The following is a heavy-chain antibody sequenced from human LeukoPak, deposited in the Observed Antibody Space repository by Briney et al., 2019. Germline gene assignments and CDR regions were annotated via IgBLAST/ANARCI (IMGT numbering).Heavy chain of an antibody. CDR1: GFIFSNFW. Sequence: GGSLRLSCAGSGFIFSNFWMGWARQGPGKGLQWVASINRDGSEKHPVDSVKGRFTISRDNSENALYLRMNSLRAEDTAVYYCVKDSGYWGAASRPSEYLDYWGQGTVVTVSS. CDR3: VKDSGYWGAASRPSEYLDY. J-gene: IGHJ4*02. V-gene: IGHV3-7*03. CDR2: INRDGSEK. D-gene: IGHD2-21*01.